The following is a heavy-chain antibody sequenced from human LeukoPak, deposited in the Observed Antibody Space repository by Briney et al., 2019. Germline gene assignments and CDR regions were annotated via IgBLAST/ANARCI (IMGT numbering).Heavy chain of an antibody. CDR2: INANSGGT. V-gene: IGHV1-2*06. CDR3: ARDPRRITIFGVVIRALDY. CDR1: GYIFTGYF. Sequence: GASVKVSCKASGYIFTGYFMHWVRQAPGQGPEWMGRINANSGGTLYAHKFQDRVTMTRDTSISTAYMELSRLRSDDTAVYYCARDPRRITIFGVVIRALDYWGQGTLVTVSS. J-gene: IGHJ4*02. D-gene: IGHD3-3*01.